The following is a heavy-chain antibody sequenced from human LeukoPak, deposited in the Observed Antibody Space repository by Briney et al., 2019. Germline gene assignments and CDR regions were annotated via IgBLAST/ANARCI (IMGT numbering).Heavy chain of an antibody. V-gene: IGHV5-51*01. Sequence: GESLKISCKGSGYSFSNYWIGWVRQMPGKGLEWMGIIYPGDSATRYISSFQGQVTISADKSISTAYLQWGSLKASDTAMYYCARQYCRGTNCYTGSSYYLDYWGQGTLVTVSS. CDR3: ARQYCRGTNCYTGSSYYLDY. D-gene: IGHD2-2*02. CDR2: IYPGDSAT. CDR1: GYSFSNYW. J-gene: IGHJ4*02.